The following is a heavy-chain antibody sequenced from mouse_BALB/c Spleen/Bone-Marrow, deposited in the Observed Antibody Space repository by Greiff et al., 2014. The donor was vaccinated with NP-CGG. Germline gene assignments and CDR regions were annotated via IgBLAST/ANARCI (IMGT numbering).Heavy chain of an antibody. J-gene: IGHJ2*01. Sequence: EVKLVESGGGLVQPGGSLRLSCATSGFTFTDYYMNWVRQPPGKALEWLAFIRNKAYGYTTEYSASVKGRFTISRDNSQNILYLQMNPLRAEDGATDYCERDRGGLLFDAWGQGTTLTVSS. CDR1: GFTFTDYY. CDR3: ERDRGGLLFDA. V-gene: IGHV7-3*02. D-gene: IGHD1-1*01. CDR2: IRNKAYGYTT.